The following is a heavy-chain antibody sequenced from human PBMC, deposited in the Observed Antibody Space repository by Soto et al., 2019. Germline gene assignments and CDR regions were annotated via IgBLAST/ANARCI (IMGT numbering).Heavy chain of an antibody. Sequence: PSETLSLTCTVSGGSISSYYWSWIRQPPGKGLEWIGYIYYSGSTNYNPSLKSRVTISVDTSKNQFSLKLSSVTAADTAVYYCARFSRGYCSGGSCYSLDYWGQGTLVTVSS. J-gene: IGHJ4*02. CDR2: IYYSGST. CDR1: GGSISSYY. V-gene: IGHV4-59*08. CDR3: ARFSRGYCSGGSCYSLDY. D-gene: IGHD2-15*01.